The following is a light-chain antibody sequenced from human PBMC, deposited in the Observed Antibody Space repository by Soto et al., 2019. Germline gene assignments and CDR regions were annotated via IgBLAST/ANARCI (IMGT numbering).Light chain of an antibody. CDR1: QSVSSN. V-gene: IGKV3-15*01. CDR3: QQYNNWPLT. J-gene: IGKJ4*01. CDR2: GAS. Sequence: EIVMTQSPATLSVFPGERATLSCRASQSVSSNLAWYQQKPGQAPRLLIYGASTRATGIPARFSGSGSGTEFTLTISSLQSEDFAVYYCQQYNNWPLTFGGGTRWIS.